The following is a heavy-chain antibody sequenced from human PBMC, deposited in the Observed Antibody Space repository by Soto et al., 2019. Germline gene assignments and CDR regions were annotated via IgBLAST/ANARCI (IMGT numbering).Heavy chain of an antibody. CDR2: IYYSGNT. D-gene: IGHD5-18*01. CDR3: AILTRGYSYAFDY. J-gene: IGHJ4*02. Sequence: SETLSLTCTVSGDSISSSHYYWGWIRQPPGKGLEWIGVIYYSGNTYYSPSLKSRVTMSVDTSNNQFSLKLSSVTAADTAVYYCAILTRGYSYAFDYSGRTALVTVSS. CDR1: GDSISSSHYY. V-gene: IGHV4-39*01.